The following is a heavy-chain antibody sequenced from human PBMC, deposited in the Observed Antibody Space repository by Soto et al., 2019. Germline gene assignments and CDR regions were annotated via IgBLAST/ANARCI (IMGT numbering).Heavy chain of an antibody. J-gene: IGHJ3*02. CDR3: ARDKLIDSSGYYVFDAFDI. V-gene: IGHV3-21*01. CDR2: ISSSSSYI. CDR1: GFTFSSYS. D-gene: IGHD3-22*01. Sequence: GGSLRLSCAASGFTFSSYSMNWVRQAPGKGLEWVSSISSSSSYIYYADSVKGRFTISRDNAKNSLYLQMNSLRAEDTAVYYCARDKLIDSSGYYVFDAFDIWGQGTMVTVSS.